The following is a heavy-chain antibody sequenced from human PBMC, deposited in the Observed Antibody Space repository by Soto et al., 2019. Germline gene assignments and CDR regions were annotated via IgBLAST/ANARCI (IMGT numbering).Heavy chain of an antibody. CDR3: AREVYYDILTGSPSTENWFDP. D-gene: IGHD3-9*01. J-gene: IGHJ5*02. V-gene: IGHV1-2*04. CDR2: INSNSGGT. Sequence: ASVKVSCKASGYTFTGYYMHWVRQAPGQRIEWMGWINSNSGGTNYAQKFQGWVTMTRDTSISTAYMELSRLRSDDTAVYYCAREVYYDILTGSPSTENWFDPWGQGTLVTV. CDR1: GYTFTGYY.